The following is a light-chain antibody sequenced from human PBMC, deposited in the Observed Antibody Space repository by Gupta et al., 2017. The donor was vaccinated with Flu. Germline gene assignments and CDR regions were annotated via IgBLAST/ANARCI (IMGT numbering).Light chain of an antibody. CDR2: DVS. CDR3: CSYACSDGWV. Sequence: QSALPQPRSVSGSPGQSVTISCTGTSSDVGGYNYVSWYQQHPGKAPKLMIYDVSKRPSGVPDRFSGSKSGNTASLTISGLQAEDEADYYCCSYACSDGWVFGGGTKLTVL. CDR1: SSDVGGYNY. J-gene: IGLJ3*02. V-gene: IGLV2-11*01.